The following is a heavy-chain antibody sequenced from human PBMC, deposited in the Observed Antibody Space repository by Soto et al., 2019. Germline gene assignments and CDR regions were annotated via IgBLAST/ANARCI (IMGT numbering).Heavy chain of an antibody. J-gene: IGHJ6*02. D-gene: IGHD1-1*01. Sequence: GRLLRHPYGAAGVNFSSYARSWVRQAPGKGLEWVSAISGSGGSTYYADSVKGRFTISRDNSKNTLYLQMNSLRAEDTAVYYCAKDPSPVPGTDRLPLIYGMDVWGQGTTVTVSS. V-gene: IGHV3-23*01. CDR2: ISGSGGST. CDR1: GVNFSSYA. CDR3: AKDPSPVPGTDRLPLIYGMDV.